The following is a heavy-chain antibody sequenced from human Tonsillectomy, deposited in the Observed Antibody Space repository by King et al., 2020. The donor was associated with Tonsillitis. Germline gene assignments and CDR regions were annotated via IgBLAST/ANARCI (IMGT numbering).Heavy chain of an antibody. Sequence: VQLVESGGGVVQPGRSLRLSCAASGFTFSSYGMHWVRQAPGKGLEWVAVISYDGSNKYYVDSVKGRFTISRDNSKNTLFLRMNSLRVEDTAVYYCARGDDSSGYYWSFDYWGQATLVTVSS. D-gene: IGHD3-22*01. CDR1: GFTFSSYG. CDR2: ISYDGSNK. CDR3: ARGDDSSGYYWSFDY. V-gene: IGHV3-33*05. J-gene: IGHJ4*02.